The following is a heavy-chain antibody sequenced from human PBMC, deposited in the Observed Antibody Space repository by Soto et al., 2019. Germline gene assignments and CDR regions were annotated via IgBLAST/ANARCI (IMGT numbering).Heavy chain of an antibody. D-gene: IGHD2-2*01. CDR3: AAPPPGYCSSTSCYASEYYFDY. V-gene: IGHV1-69*01. J-gene: IGHJ4*02. CDR1: GGTFSSYA. Sequence: QVQLVQSGAEVKKPGSSVKVSCKASGGTFSSYAISWVRQAPGQGLEWMGGIIPIFGTANYAQKFQGRVTITADESTSTAYMELSSLKSEDKAVYYLAAPPPGYCSSTSCYASEYYFDYWGQGTLVTVSS. CDR2: IIPIFGTA.